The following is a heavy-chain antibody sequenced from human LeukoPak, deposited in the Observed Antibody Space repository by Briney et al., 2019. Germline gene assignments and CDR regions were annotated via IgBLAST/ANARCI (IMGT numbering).Heavy chain of an antibody. D-gene: IGHD3-10*01. CDR3: ARLKVRGVTLG. CDR1: GGSFSGYY. CDR2: INHSGST. Sequence: SETLSLTCAVYGGSFSGYYWSWIRQPPGKGLEWIGEINHSGSTNYNPSLKSRVTISVDTSKNQFSLKLSSVTAADTAVYYCARLKVRGVTLGWGQGTLVTVSS. J-gene: IGHJ4*02. V-gene: IGHV4-34*01.